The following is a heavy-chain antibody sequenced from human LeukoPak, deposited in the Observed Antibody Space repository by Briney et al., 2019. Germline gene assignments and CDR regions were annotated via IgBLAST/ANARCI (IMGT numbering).Heavy chain of an antibody. CDR1: GFTFDDYA. CDR3: ARKMTGYFLFDY. D-gene: IGHD2-15*01. Sequence: GRSLRLSCAASGFTFDDYAMHWVRQAPGKGLEWVSGISWNSGSIGYADSVKGRFTISRDNAKNSLYLQMNSLRAEDTAVYYCARKMTGYFLFDYWGQGTTVTVSS. J-gene: IGHJ4*03. CDR2: ISWNSGSI. V-gene: IGHV3-9*01.